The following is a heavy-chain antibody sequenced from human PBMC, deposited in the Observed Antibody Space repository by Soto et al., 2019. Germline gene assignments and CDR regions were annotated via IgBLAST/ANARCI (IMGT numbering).Heavy chain of an antibody. V-gene: IGHV1-69*01. CDR3: ARGGYSGSYFDY. D-gene: IGHD5-12*01. CDR2: IIPIFGTA. Sequence: QVQLVQSGAEVKKPGSSVKVSCKASGGTFSCYVISWVRQAPGQGLEWMGDIIPIFGTAKYAQKFQGRVTITADESTSTDYMELSSLRSEDTAVYYCARGGYSGSYFDYWGQGTLVTVSS. CDR1: GGTFSCYV. J-gene: IGHJ4*02.